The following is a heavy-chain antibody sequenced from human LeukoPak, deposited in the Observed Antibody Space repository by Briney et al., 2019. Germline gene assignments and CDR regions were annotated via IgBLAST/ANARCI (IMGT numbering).Heavy chain of an antibody. CDR1: GFTFSTYW. CDR2: IKEDGSEK. J-gene: IGHJ4*02. Sequence: GGSLRLSCAASGFTFSTYWMGWVRQAPGKGLEWLGNIKEDGSEKYYVDFVKGRFTISRDNAKNSLSLQMNSLGAEDTAVYYCARDRGWLVSDYWGQGTLVTVSS. D-gene: IGHD6-19*01. CDR3: ARDRGWLVSDY. V-gene: IGHV3-7*03.